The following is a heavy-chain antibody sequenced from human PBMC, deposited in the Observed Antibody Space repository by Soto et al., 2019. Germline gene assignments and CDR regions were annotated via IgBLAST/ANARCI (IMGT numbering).Heavy chain of an antibody. Sequence: QVQLLQSGAEVKKPGASVKVSCKASGYTFTSYGISWVRQAPGQGLEWMGWISTYNGNTNYTQKPQGRGTLTTDTPTRTAYMELRSLRSDATAVYYCAGDGQTTRVRGLRVGSYNYYAMDVWGQGTTVNVSS. CDR1: GYTFTSYG. CDR3: AGDGQTTRVRGLRVGSYNYYAMDV. D-gene: IGHD3-10*01. V-gene: IGHV1-18*04. J-gene: IGHJ6*02. CDR2: ISTYNGNT.